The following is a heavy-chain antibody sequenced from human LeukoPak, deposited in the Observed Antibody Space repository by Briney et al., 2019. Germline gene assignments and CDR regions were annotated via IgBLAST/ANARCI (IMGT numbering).Heavy chain of an antibody. V-gene: IGHV3-7*03. J-gene: IGHJ5*02. CDR1: GFTFSSYW. Sequence: GGSLRLSCAASGFTFSSYWMSWVRQAPGKGLEWVANIKQDGSEKYYVDSVKGRFTISRDNAKNSLHLQMNSLRAEDTAVYYCARGSSSWYGSRLWFDPWGQGTLVTVSS. D-gene: IGHD6-13*01. CDR3: ARGSSSWYGSRLWFDP. CDR2: IKQDGSEK.